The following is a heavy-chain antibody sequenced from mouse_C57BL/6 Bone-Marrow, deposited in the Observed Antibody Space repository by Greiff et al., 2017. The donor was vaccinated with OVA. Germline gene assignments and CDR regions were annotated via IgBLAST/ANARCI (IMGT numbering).Heavy chain of an antibody. CDR3: ARGTTVVGYFDV. J-gene: IGHJ1*03. CDR1: GYTFTDYY. CDR2: INPNNGGT. D-gene: IGHD1-1*01. Sequence: VQLQQSGPELVKPGASVKISCKASGYTFTDYYMNWVKQSHGKSLEWIGDINPNNGGTSYNQKFKGKATLTVDKSSSTAYMELRSLTSEDSAVYYCARGTTVVGYFDVWGTGTTVTVSS. V-gene: IGHV1-26*01.